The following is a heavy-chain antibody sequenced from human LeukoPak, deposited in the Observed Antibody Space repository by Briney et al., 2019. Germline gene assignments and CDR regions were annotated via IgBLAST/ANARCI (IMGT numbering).Heavy chain of an antibody. V-gene: IGHV4-30-4*01. D-gene: IGHD4-17*01. CDR2: IYYSGST. CDR3: ARDPVHGDYGY. J-gene: IGHJ4*02. Sequence: SETLSLTCSVSGGSISSGDYYWSWIRQPPGKGLEWIGYIYYSGSTYYNPSLKSRVTISVDTSKNQFSLKLSSVTAADTAVYYCARDPVHGDYGYWGQGTLVTVSS. CDR1: GGSISSGDYY.